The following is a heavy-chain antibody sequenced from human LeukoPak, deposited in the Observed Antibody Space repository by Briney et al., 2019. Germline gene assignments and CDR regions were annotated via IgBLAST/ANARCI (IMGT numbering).Heavy chain of an antibody. CDR2: IYYSGST. Sequence: PSETLSLTCTVSGDSTSSGGYYWSWIRQHPGKGLEWIGYIYYSGSTYYNPSLKSRVTISIDTSKNQFSLKLSSVTAADTAVYYCARLGWQQLVKYYFDSWGQGTLVTVSS. J-gene: IGHJ4*02. CDR1: GDSTSSGGYY. D-gene: IGHD6-13*01. CDR3: ARLGWQQLVKYYFDS. V-gene: IGHV4-31*03.